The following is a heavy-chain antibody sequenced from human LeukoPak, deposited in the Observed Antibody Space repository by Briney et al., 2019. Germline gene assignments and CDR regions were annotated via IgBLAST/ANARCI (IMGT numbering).Heavy chain of an antibody. J-gene: IGHJ6*02. D-gene: IGHD3-16*01. V-gene: IGHV4-59*01. CDR3: ARVGGDYGMDV. CDR1: GGSISSYY. Sequence: SETLSLTCTVSGGSISSYYWSWIRQPPGKGLEWIGYIYYSGSTNYNPSLKSRVTISVDTSKNQFSLKLSSVTAADTAVYYCARVGGDYGMDVWGRGTTVTVSS. CDR2: IYYSGST.